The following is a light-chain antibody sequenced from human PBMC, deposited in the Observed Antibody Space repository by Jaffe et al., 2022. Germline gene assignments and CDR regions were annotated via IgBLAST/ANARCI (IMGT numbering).Light chain of an antibody. Sequence: DIQVTQSPSSLSASVGDRVTITCRASQSISSYLNWYQQKPGKAPNLLIYAASSLQSGVPSRFSGSGSGTDFTLTISSLQPEDFATYYCQQSYSIPITFGQGTRLEIK. CDR1: QSISSY. J-gene: IGKJ5*01. CDR2: AAS. V-gene: IGKV1-39*01. CDR3: QQSYSIPIT.